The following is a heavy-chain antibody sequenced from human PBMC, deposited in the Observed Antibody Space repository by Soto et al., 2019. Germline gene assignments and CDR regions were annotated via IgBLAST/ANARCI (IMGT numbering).Heavy chain of an antibody. V-gene: IGHV1-69*13. D-gene: IGHD3-22*01. J-gene: IGHJ4*02. CDR1: GGTXTSYA. Sequence: SXKVSFKASGGTXTSYAIRLGRQAPGQGLEWMGGIIPIFCTANYAQKFQGRVTITADESTSTAYMEMSSLRSEDTDPYSCARGREYYYDSSGYYYAEYWGQGTLVNVSS. CDR3: ARGREYYYDSSGYYYAEY. CDR2: IIPIFCTA.